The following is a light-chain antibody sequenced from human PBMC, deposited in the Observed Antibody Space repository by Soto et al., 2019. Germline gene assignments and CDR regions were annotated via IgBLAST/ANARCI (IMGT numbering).Light chain of an antibody. J-gene: IGLJ1*01. CDR2: DND. V-gene: IGLV1-51*01. Sequence: SVLTQPPSVSAAPGQRVTISCSGSSSDIGNNYVSWYQHLPGTAPKLLIYDNDERPSGIPDRFSGSKSGTSATLGITGLQTGDEADYYCGTWDSGLSIGVFGTGTKVTV. CDR1: SSDIGNNY. CDR3: GTWDSGLSIGV.